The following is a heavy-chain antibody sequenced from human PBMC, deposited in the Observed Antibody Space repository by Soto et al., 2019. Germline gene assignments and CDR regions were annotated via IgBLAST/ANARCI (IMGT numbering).Heavy chain of an antibody. CDR2: IRSKANSYAT. CDR3: TINGYSGYDSAY. CDR1: GFTLSGSA. D-gene: IGHD5-12*01. J-gene: IGHJ1*01. Sequence: EVRLVESGGGLVQPGGSLKLSCAASGFTLSGSAMHWVRQASGKGLEWVGRIRSKANSYATAYAASVKGRFTISRDDSKNTAYLQMNSLKTEDTAVYYCTINGYSGYDSAYWGQGTLVTVSS. V-gene: IGHV3-73*02.